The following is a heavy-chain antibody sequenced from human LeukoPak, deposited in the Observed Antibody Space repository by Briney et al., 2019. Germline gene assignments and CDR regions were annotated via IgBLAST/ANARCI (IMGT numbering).Heavy chain of an antibody. D-gene: IGHD6-19*01. J-gene: IGHJ4*02. CDR3: AKHRGDGSGWY. V-gene: IGHV3-23*01. Sequence: PGGSLRLSCAASGFTFSSYAMSWVRQAPGKGLEWVSSISGSGDSTNYADSVKGRFTISRDNSKNTLYLQMNSLRAEDTAVYYCAKHRGDGSGWYWGQGTLVTVSS. CDR2: ISGSGDST. CDR1: GFTFSSYA.